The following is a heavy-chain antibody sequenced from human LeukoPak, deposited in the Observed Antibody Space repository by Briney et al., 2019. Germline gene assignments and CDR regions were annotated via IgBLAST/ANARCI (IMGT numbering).Heavy chain of an antibody. CDR2: IIPILGTA. J-gene: IGHJ3*02. V-gene: IGHV1-69*11. D-gene: IGHD6-6*01. Sequence: ASVKVSCKASGGTFSSYAISWVRQAPGQGLEWMGRIIPILGTANYAQKFQGRVTITTDESTSTAYMELSSLRSEDTAVYYCARDHIEYSSSSVAFDIWGQGTMVTVSS. CDR1: GGTFSSYA. CDR3: ARDHIEYSSSSVAFDI.